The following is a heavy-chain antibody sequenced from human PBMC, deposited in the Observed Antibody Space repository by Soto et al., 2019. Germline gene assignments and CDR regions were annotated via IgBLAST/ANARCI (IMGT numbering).Heavy chain of an antibody. J-gene: IGHJ3*02. D-gene: IGHD3-10*01. CDR1: GFTFSSYG. V-gene: IGHV3-33*01. Sequence: QVQLVESGGGVVQPGRSLRLSCAASGFTFSSYGMHWVRQAPGKGLEWVAVIWYDGSNKYYADSVKGRFTISRDNSKNTXCLQMNSLRAEDTAVYYCARARDYGSGSYYLDAFDIWGQGTMVTVSS. CDR3: ARARDYGSGSYYLDAFDI. CDR2: IWYDGSNK.